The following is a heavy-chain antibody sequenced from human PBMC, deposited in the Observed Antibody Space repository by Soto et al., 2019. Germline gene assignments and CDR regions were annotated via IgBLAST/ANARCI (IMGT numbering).Heavy chain of an antibody. J-gene: IGHJ4*02. CDR2: IWYDGSNK. Sequence: QVQLVESGGGVVQPGRSLRLSCAASGFTFSSYGMHWVRQAPGKGLEWVAVIWYDGSNKYYADSVKGRFTISRDNSKNTLYLQMNSLRAEDTDVYYCARDREEWELPGEFDYWGQGTLVTVSS. V-gene: IGHV3-33*01. CDR1: GFTFSSYG. D-gene: IGHD1-26*01. CDR3: ARDREEWELPGEFDY.